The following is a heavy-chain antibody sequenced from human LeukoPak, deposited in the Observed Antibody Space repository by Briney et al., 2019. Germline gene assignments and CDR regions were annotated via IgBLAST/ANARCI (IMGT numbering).Heavy chain of an antibody. D-gene: IGHD6-13*01. CDR1: GFTFSSYS. J-gene: IGHJ6*03. V-gene: IGHV4-34*08. Sequence: GSLRLSCAASGFTFSSYSMNWIRQPPGKGLEWIGEINHSGSTNYNPSLKSRVTISVDTSKNQFSLKLSSVTAADTAVYYCAKVSSSWSREYYYYYYYMDVWGKGTTVTISS. CDR2: INHSGST. CDR3: AKVSSSWSREYYYYYYYMDV.